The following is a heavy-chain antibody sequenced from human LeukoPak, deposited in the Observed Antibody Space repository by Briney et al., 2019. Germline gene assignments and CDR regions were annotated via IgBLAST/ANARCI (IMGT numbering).Heavy chain of an antibody. D-gene: IGHD3-10*01. CDR3: TRGSLGSEDAFDI. V-gene: IGHV3-30-3*01. J-gene: IGHJ3*02. CDR2: ISYDGTNK. Sequence: GGSLRLSCADSGFTFSSHAMYWVRQAPGKGLEWVAVISYDGTNKYYADSVKGRFTISRDNSKDTLYLQMNALRAEDTAVYYCTRGSLGSEDAFDIWGQGTLVTVSS. CDR1: GFTFSSHA.